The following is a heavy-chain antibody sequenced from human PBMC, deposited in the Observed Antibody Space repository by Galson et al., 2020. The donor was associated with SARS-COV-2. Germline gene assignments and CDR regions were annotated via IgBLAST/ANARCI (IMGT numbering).Heavy chain of an antibody. Sequence: ASVKVSCKASGYSFTGYGINWVRQAPGQGLEWMGWISAKTGDAKYAQKFRGALTLTSDTSTTTAYMELTSLRSDDTAVYYCARGVDYSRNPIGEYFDYWGQGTPVTVSS. CDR3: ARGVDYSRNPIGEYFDY. CDR1: GYSFTGYG. J-gene: IGHJ4*02. D-gene: IGHD6-13*01. CDR2: ISAKTGDA. V-gene: IGHV1-18*01.